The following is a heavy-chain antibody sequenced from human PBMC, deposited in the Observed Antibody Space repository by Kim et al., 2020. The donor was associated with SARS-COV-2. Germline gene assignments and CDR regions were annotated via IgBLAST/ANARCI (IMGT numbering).Heavy chain of an antibody. CDR3: TRLFRYFDY. CDR2: TGST. V-gene: IGHV4-61*03. Sequence: TGSTNYNPSLRSRVTISVNTSKNHFSLKLNSVTAGDTAVYYCTRLFRYFDYWGPGSLVTVSS. D-gene: IGHD2-21*01. J-gene: IGHJ4*02.